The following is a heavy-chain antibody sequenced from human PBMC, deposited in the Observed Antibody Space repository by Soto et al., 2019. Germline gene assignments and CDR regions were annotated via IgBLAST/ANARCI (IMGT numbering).Heavy chain of an antibody. CDR3: AKGNGDYVSPYFDF. V-gene: IGHV3-15*07. J-gene: IGHJ4*02. CDR2: IKSKTGGGTT. D-gene: IGHD4-17*01. Sequence: GGSLRLSCAASGFTFSNAWMNWVRQAPGKGLEWVGRIKSKTGGGTTDYAAPVKGRFTISRDNSKNTLYLQMNSLRAEDTAIYYCAKGNGDYVSPYFDFWGQGTLVTVSS. CDR1: GFTFSNAW.